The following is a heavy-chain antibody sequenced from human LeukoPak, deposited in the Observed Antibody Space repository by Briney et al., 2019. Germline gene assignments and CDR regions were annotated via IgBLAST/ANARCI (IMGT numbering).Heavy chain of an antibody. D-gene: IGHD1-14*01. CDR3: AKDRTRGPGDY. CDR1: GFTFDDYA. Sequence: GGSLRLSCAPSGFTFDDYAMHWVRQTPGKGLECVSLISEDGGDTWYADPVKGRFTISRDNSKNSLYLQMNSLRAEDTAFYYCAKDRTRGPGDYWGQGTLVTVSS. J-gene: IGHJ4*02. CDR2: ISEDGGDT. V-gene: IGHV3-43*02.